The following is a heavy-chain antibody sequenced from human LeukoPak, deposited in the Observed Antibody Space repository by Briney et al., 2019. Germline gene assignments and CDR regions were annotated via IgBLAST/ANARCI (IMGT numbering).Heavy chain of an antibody. D-gene: IGHD6-19*01. CDR1: GGSVTSGSYY. CDR2: IYYTGST. Sequence: PSETLSLTCTVSGGSVTSGSYYWSWLRQPPGKGLEWIGYIYYTGSTNYNPSLKSRVTISVDTSKNQFSLKLSSVTAADTAVYYCARAATQWLIPVWFDPWGQGTLVTVSS. J-gene: IGHJ5*02. CDR3: ARAATQWLIPVWFDP. V-gene: IGHV4-61*01.